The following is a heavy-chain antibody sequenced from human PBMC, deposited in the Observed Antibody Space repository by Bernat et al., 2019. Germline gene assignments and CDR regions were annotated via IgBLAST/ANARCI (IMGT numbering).Heavy chain of an antibody. CDR2: IGTAGDT. D-gene: IGHD6-6*01. CDR3: ARDGASSSSGPKYYYYMDV. Sequence: EVQLVESGGGLVTPGGSLRLSCAASGFTFSSYDMHWVRQATGKGLEWVSAIGTAGDTYYPGSVKGRFTISRENAKNSLYLQMNSLRAGDTAVYYCARDGASSSSGPKYYYYMDVWGKGTTVTVSS. J-gene: IGHJ6*03. CDR1: GFTFSSYD. V-gene: IGHV3-13*01.